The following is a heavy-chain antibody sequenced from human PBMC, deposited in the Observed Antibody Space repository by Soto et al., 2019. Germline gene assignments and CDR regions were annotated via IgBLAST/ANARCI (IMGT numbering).Heavy chain of an antibody. V-gene: IGHV4-59*01. CDR1: GDSISSYY. Sequence: PSETLSLTCSVSGDSISSYYWSWIRQPPGKGLEWIGYIYYSGSTNYNPSLKSRVTISVDTSKNQFSLKLSSVTAADTAVYYCAREVTTVDSYYYYGMDGWGQGTTVTVSS. J-gene: IGHJ6*02. D-gene: IGHD1-1*01. CDR3: AREVTTVDSYYYYGMDG. CDR2: IYYSGST.